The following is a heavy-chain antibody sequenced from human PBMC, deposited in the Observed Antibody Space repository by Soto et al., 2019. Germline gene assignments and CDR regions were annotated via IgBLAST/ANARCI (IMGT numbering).Heavy chain of an antibody. CDR1: GASISYGGFS. J-gene: IGHJ4*02. V-gene: IGHV4-30-2*06. D-gene: IGHD3-16*01. CDR3: AREGASSYASRHFYN. Sequence: PWETLSLTFTVSGASISYGGFSWSWIRLSPGKGLEWIGYISHLENTYFHPSFKIRLTMSIDRRRNQFSLRLTSVTAAETAVYYCAREGASSYASRHFYNWAPGTLVTVSS. CDR2: ISHLENT.